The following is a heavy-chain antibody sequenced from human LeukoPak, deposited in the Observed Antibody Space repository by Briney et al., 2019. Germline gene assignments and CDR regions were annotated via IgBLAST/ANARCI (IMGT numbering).Heavy chain of an antibody. V-gene: IGHV3-7*01. D-gene: IGHD3-9*01. J-gene: IGHJ4*02. CDR1: VLTLSMYW. Sequence: GGSLRLSPAASVLTLSMYWMGGGRQAPGKGRGWVANIKQDGSEKYYVDSVKGRFTISRDNAKNSLYLQMNSLRAEDTAVYYCARVPQPLNDILTGYLDYWGQGTLVTVSS. CDR3: ARVPQPLNDILTGYLDY. CDR2: IKQDGSEK.